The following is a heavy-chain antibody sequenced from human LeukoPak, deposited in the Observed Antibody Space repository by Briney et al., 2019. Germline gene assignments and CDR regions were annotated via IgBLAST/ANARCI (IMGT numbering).Heavy chain of an antibody. CDR2: IRRSGGST. CDR3: AKDFEGGWYHAFDI. Sequence: GGALRLSCAASGVTFSSYAMSGVRQAQGRWLEWVSAIRRSGGSTYYADPVQGRFTTSRDNSKNTLYLQINSLRADDTAVYYCAKDFEGGWYHAFDIWGQGTMVTVSS. D-gene: IGHD6-19*01. CDR1: GVTFSSYA. J-gene: IGHJ3*02. V-gene: IGHV3-23*01.